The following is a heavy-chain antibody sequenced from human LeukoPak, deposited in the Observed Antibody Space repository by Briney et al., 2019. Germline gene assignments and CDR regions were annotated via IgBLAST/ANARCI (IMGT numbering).Heavy chain of an antibody. J-gene: IGHJ5*02. D-gene: IGHD3-3*01. CDR2: INHSGST. CDR3: ARGQSDFWSGYTKGNWFDP. V-gene: IGHV4-34*01. Sequence: SETLSLTCAVYGGSFSGYYWSWIRQPPGKGLEWIGEINHSGSTNYNPSLKSRVTISVDTSKNQFSLKLSSVTAADTAVYYCARGQSDFWSGYTKGNWFDPWGQGTLVTVSS. CDR1: GGSFSGYY.